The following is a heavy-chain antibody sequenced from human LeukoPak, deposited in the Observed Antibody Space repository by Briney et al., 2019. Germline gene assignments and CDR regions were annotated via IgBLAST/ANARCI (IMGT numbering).Heavy chain of an antibody. CDR3: ARVKLADYGSGSYYGFNWFDP. CDR1: GFTFSSYW. D-gene: IGHD3-10*01. J-gene: IGHJ5*02. V-gene: IGHV3-74*01. Sequence: GGSLRLSCAASGFTFSSYWMHWVRQAPGKGLVWVSRINSDGSSTSYADSVKGRFTISRDNAKNTLYLQMNSLRAEDTAVYYCARVKLADYGSGSYYGFNWFDPWGQGTLVTVSS. CDR2: INSDGSST.